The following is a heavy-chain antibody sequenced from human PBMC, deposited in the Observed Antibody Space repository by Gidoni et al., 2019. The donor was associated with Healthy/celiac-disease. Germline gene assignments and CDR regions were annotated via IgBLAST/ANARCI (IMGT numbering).Heavy chain of an antibody. CDR3: ARLGPSSGHRGE. CDR2: IYYSGST. D-gene: IGHD6-19*01. V-gene: IGHV4-39*01. CDR1: GGSISSSSYY. Sequence: QLQLQESGPGLVKPSETLSLTCTVSGGSISSSSYYWGWIRQPPGKGLEWIGSIYYSGSTYYNPSLKSRVTISVDTSKNQFSLKLSSVTAADTAVYYCARLGPSSGHRGEWGQGTLVTVSS. J-gene: IGHJ4*02.